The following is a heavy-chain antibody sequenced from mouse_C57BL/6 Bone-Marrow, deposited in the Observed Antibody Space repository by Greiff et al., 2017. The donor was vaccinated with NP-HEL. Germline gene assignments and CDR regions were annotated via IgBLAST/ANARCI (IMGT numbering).Heavy chain of an antibody. CDR1: GFTFSSYA. CDR2: ISDGGSYT. Sequence: EVKLVESGGGLVKPGGSLKLSCAASGFTFSSYAMSWVRQTPEKRLEWVATISDGGSYTYYPDNGKGRFTISRDNAKKNLYLQMSHLKSEDTAMYYCARDVGDGYLAWFAYWGQGTLVTVSA. D-gene: IGHD2-3*01. V-gene: IGHV5-4*01. CDR3: ARDVGDGYLAWFAY. J-gene: IGHJ3*01.